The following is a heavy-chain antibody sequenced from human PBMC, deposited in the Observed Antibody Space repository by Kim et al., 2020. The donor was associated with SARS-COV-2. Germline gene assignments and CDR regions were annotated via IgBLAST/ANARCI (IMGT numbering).Heavy chain of an antibody. J-gene: IGHJ6*02. CDR2: ISHRGST. CDR3: ARGSMNAAGPGYGMDV. V-gene: IGHV4-34*01. CDR1: GGSFSGYY. D-gene: IGHD6-13*01. Sequence: SETLSLTCAVCGGSFSGYYWSWIRQSPGKGLEWIGEISHRGSTNYNPSLKSRVTISVDTSKNQFSLKLSSVTAADTAVYYCARGSMNAAGPGYGMDVWGQGATVTDSS.